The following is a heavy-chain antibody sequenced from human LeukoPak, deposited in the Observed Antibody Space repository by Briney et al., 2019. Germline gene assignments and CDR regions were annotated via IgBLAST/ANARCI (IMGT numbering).Heavy chain of an antibody. J-gene: IGHJ4*02. CDR3: AKDLGSSSWFTRDDY. Sequence: GRSLRLSCAASGFTFSSYGMHWVRQAPGKGLEWVAFIRYDGSNKYYADSVKGRFTISRDNSKNTLYLQMNSLRAEDTAVYYCAKDLGSSSWFTRDDYWGQGTLVTVSS. CDR2: IRYDGSNK. V-gene: IGHV3-30*02. CDR1: GFTFSSYG. D-gene: IGHD6-13*01.